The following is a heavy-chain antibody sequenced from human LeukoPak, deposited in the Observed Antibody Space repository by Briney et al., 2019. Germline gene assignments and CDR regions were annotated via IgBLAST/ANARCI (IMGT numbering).Heavy chain of an antibody. Sequence: SVKVSCKASGGTFSSYAFSWVRQAPGQGLEWMGRIIPILGIANYAQKFQGRVTITADKSTSTAYMELSSLRSEDTAVYYCARDRGVEVFSSGWSLYFDYWGQGTLVTVSS. CDR2: IIPILGIA. J-gene: IGHJ4*02. V-gene: IGHV1-69*04. CDR3: ARDRGVEVFSSGWSLYFDY. CDR1: GGTFSSYA. D-gene: IGHD6-19*01.